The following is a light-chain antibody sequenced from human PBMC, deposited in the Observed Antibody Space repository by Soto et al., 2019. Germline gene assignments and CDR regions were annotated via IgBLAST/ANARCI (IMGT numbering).Light chain of an antibody. V-gene: IGLV2-14*01. Sequence: QSALTQPASVSGSPGQSITISCTGTSSDVGGYNYVSWYQQHPGKAPKLMIYDVSNRPSGVSNRFSGSKSGNTASLTISGLXXXXXXXXXXSSYTSSSTLHVVFGGGTKLTVL. CDR1: SSDVGGYNY. J-gene: IGLJ2*01. CDR2: DVS. CDR3: SSYTSSSTLHVV.